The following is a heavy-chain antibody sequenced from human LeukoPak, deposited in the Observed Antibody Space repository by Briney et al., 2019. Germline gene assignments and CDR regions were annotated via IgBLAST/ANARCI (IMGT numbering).Heavy chain of an antibody. V-gene: IGHV3-7*01. CDR3: ARRLSGSYYAYFDC. D-gene: IGHD1-26*01. J-gene: IGHJ4*02. Sequence: GGSLRLSCAASGFTFSSYWMRWVRQAPGKGLEWVANIKEEGSEKYYVDSMKGRFTISRQKPKNLLYPKMNRLRGEDTAVYYCARRLSGSYYAYFDCWGQRTLVTVSS. CDR2: IKEEGSEK. CDR1: GFTFSSYW.